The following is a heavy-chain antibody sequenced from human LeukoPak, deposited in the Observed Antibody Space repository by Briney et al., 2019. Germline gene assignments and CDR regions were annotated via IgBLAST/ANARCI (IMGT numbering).Heavy chain of an antibody. CDR3: ARAPVVANFFDY. D-gene: IGHD2-15*01. V-gene: IGHV4-34*01. Sequence: PSETLSLTCAVYGGSFSGYYWSWIRQPPGKGLEWIGEINHSGSTNYNPSLKSRVTISVDTSKNQFSLKLSSVTAADTAVYYCARAPVVANFFDYWGQGTQVTVSS. CDR1: GGSFSGYY. J-gene: IGHJ4*02. CDR2: INHSGST.